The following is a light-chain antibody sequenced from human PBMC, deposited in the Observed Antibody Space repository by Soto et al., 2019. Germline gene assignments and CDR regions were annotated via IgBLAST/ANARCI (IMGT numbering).Light chain of an antibody. Sequence: DIQLTQSPSFLSASIGDRVTITCRASQGVGNYLAWYQQKPGKAPKLLIYAASTLQSGVPSRFSASGSGTEFTLTTTALRPNDLATDYDQQLNSYPRAFGRRTKLGI. CDR1: QGVGNY. V-gene: IGKV1-9*01. CDR2: AAS. CDR3: QQLNSYPRA. J-gene: IGKJ2*01.